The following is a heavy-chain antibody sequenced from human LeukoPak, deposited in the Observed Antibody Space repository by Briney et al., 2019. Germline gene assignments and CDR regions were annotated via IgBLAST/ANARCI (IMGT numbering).Heavy chain of an antibody. J-gene: IGHJ5*02. D-gene: IGHD3-3*01. CDR3: ARYELEH. Sequence: SETLSLTCAVYGGPFSGYYWSWIRQPPGKGLEWIGEINHLGSTNYNSSLKSRVTISVDTSKHQYSLRLTSVTAADTAAYYCARYELEHWGQGTLVTVS. CDR2: INHLGST. CDR1: GGPFSGYY. V-gene: IGHV4-34*01.